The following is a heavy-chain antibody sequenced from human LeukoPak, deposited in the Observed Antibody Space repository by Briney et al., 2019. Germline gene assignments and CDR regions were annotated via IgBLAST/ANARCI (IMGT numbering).Heavy chain of an antibody. D-gene: IGHD1-26*01. V-gene: IGHV3-23*01. J-gene: IGHJ1*01. CDR1: GFTFSSYA. CDR3: AKKVVVGATSPYSDFQD. Sequence: GGSLRLSCEASGFTFSSYAMSWVRQAPGKGLEWVSAVSGSGVTTHYAGSVKGRFSISRDNSKNTLYLQMNSLRAEDTALYYCAKKVVVGATSPYSDFQDWGQGTLVTVSP. CDR2: VSGSGVTT.